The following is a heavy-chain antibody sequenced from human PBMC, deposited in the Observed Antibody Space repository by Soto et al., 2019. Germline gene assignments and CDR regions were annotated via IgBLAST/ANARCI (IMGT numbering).Heavy chain of an antibody. J-gene: IGHJ4*02. V-gene: IGHV1-24*01. CDR3: ATGQQWNDVFDY. Sequence: ASVKVSCKVSGYTLTELSMHWVRQAPGKGLEWMGGFDPEDGETIYAQKFQGRVTMTEDTSTDTAYMELSSLRSEDTAVYYCATGQQWNDVFDYWGQRTLVTVSS. CDR2: FDPEDGET. CDR1: GYTLTELS. D-gene: IGHD1-1*01.